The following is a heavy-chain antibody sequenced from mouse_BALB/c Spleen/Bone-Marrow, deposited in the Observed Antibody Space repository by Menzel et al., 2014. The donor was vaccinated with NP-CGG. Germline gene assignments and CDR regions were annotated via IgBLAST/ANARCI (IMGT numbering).Heavy chain of an antibody. V-gene: IGHV1S137*01. J-gene: IGHJ2*01. CDR1: GYTFTDYP. Sequence: QVQLQQPGPELVRPGVSVKISCKGSGYTFTDYPMHWVKQSHAKSLEWIGVTSIYSGNTNYNQNFKGKATMTVDKSSSTVYMELARLTSEDSAMYHCARGFLSYFDYWGQGTTLTVSS. CDR2: TSIYSGNT. CDR3: ARGFLSYFDY.